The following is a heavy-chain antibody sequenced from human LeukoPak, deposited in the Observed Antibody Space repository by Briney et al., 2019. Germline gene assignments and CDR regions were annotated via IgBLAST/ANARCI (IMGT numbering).Heavy chain of an antibody. CDR2: IDKHGSGK. CDR3: ARDAGWGYYDL. CDR1: GFTFSTSW. D-gene: IGHD1-26*01. Sequence: PGGSLRLSCVASGFTFSTSWVTWVRQAPGEGLEWVANIDKHGSGKYYAVSVKGRLAICRDYAKNSVFLQMNSLRAEDTSVYYCARDAGWGYYDLWGQGTPVTVSS. J-gene: IGHJ4*02. V-gene: IGHV3-7*01.